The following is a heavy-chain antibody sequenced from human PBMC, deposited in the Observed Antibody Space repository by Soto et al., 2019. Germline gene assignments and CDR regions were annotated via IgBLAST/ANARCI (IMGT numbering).Heavy chain of an antibody. J-gene: IGHJ4*02. Sequence: SVKVSCQASGGNFSNYAISWVRQAPGQGLEWMGGIIPIFGTTNYAQRFQGRVTITADESTSTAYMELSSLRSEDTAVYYCARVSSSWYKDYFDYWGQGTLVTVSS. V-gene: IGHV1-69*13. CDR3: ARVSSSWYKDYFDY. CDR1: GGNFSNYA. D-gene: IGHD6-13*01. CDR2: IIPIFGTT.